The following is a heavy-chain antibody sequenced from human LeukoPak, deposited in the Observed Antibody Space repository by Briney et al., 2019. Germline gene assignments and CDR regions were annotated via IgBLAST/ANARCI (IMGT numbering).Heavy chain of an antibody. V-gene: IGHV1-2*02. CDR2: INTNSGGT. D-gene: IGHD2-15*01. CDR3: ARDLTGYCSGGSCS. J-gene: IGHJ5*02. Sequence: ASVTVSCKASGYTFTGYYMHWVRQAPGQGVEWMGWINTNSGGTNYAQNFQGRVTMTRDTSISTAYMELSRLRSDDTAVYYCARDLTGYCSGGSCSWGQGTLVTVSS. CDR1: GYTFTGYY.